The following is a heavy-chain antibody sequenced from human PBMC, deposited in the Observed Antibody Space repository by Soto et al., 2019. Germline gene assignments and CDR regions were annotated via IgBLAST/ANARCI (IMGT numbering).Heavy chain of an antibody. J-gene: IGHJ6*02. CDR2: IIPICGTA. CDR3: ARGCYYYGIDV. V-gene: IGHV1-69*01. Sequence: QVQLVQSGAEVKKPGSSVKVSCNASGGTFSSYAISWVRQAPGQGLEWMGGIIPICGTANYAQKFQGRVTITADESTSTAYMELSSLRSEDRAVYYCARGCYYYGIDVWGQGTTVTVSS. CDR1: GGTFSSYA.